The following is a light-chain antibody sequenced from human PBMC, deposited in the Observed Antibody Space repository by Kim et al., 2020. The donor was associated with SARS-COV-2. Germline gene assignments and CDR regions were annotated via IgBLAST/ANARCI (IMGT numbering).Light chain of an antibody. V-gene: IGKV1-8*01. CDR2: TAS. CDR1: KDSRNF. CDR3: QQYYSYSRT. J-gene: IGKJ1*01. Sequence: GDRVTITCRASKDSRNFLAWYQQKPGKAPKLLIYTASTLQSGVPSRFSGSGSGTDFTLTISCLQSEDFATYYCQQYYSYSRTFGQGTKVDIK.